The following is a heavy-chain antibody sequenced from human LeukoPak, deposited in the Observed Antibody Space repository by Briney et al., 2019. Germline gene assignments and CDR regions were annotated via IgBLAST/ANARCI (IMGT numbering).Heavy chain of an antibody. D-gene: IGHD6-19*01. V-gene: IGHV5-51*01. CDR1: YSFTTYW. CDR3: ARHGRDSSGWLYGFDP. Sequence: GESLKISCKGYSFTTYWIGWVRQMPGKGLEWMGIIFPGDSDTIYSPSFQGQVTISADKSINTAYLQWSSLKASDTAMYYCARHGRDSSGWLYGFDPWGQGTLVTVSS. CDR2: IFPGDSDT. J-gene: IGHJ5*02.